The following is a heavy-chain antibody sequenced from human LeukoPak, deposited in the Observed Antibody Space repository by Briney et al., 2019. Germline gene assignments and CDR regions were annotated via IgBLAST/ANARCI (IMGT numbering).Heavy chain of an antibody. CDR3: ARGGAPYDFWSGNYYYYGMDV. J-gene: IGHJ6*02. V-gene: IGHV3-13*01. CDR2: IGTAGDT. CDR1: GFTFSSYD. D-gene: IGHD3-3*01. Sequence: GGSLRLSCAASGFTFSSYDMHWVRQATGKGLEWVSAIGTAGDTYYPGSVKGRFTISRDNAKNSLYLQMNSLRAGDTAVYYCARGGAPYDFWSGNYYYYGMDVWGQGTTVTVSS.